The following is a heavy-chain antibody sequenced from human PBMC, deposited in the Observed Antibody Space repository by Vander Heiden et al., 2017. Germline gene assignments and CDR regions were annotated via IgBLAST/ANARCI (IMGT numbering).Heavy chain of an antibody. CDR1: GGSLSSSSFS. CDR3: ARWTRHINYFDS. Sequence: QLQLQESGPGLVKPSETLSLTCTVPGGSLSSSSFSWGWVRQPPDKGLEWIGNVYYIGDTYYNPCLKSRITISIDTSRNQFSLRLSSVTAADTAVYYCARWTRHINYFDSWGQGTLVTVSS. CDR2: VYYIGDT. J-gene: IGHJ4*02. V-gene: IGHV4-39*01.